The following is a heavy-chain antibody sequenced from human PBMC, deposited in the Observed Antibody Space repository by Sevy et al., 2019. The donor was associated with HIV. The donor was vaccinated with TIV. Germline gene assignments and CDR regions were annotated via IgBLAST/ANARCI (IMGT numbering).Heavy chain of an antibody. CDR2: IYYSGST. Sequence: SETLSLTCTVSGGSVSSGSYYWSWIRQPAGKGLEWIGYIYYSGSTNYNPSLKSRVTISVDTSKNQFSLKLSSVTAADTAVYYCARDNPHYYGSGSYYRWFDPWGQGTLVTVSS. V-gene: IGHV4-61*01. CDR1: GGSVSSGSYY. J-gene: IGHJ5*02. D-gene: IGHD3-10*01. CDR3: ARDNPHYYGSGSYYRWFDP.